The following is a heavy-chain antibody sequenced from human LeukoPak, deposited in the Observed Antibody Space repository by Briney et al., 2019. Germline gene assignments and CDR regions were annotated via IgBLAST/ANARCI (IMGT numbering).Heavy chain of an antibody. J-gene: IGHJ4*02. D-gene: IGHD1-1*01. CDR2: IRSSIYGGTP. CDR1: GFTFREFA. V-gene: IGHV3-49*03. CDR3: SREWGNGNDLRPDS. Sequence: GGSLRLSCTSSGFTFREFAVSWFRQAPGKGLEWIGFIRSSIYGGTPKAAASVKGRFIFSRDDSGGVAYLRMNSLKTDDTAVYYCSREWGNGNDLRPDSWGQGTLVTVSS.